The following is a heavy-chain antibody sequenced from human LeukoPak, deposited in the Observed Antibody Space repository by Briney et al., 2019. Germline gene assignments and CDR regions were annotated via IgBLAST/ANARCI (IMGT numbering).Heavy chain of an antibody. Sequence: PSETLSLTCTVSGGSVSSGSYYWSWIRQPPGKGLEGIGYIHYSGSTNYNPSLESRVTISVDTSKNQFSLKLNSVTAADTAVYYCARDKGYCSSTSCYGLDYWGQGTLVTVSP. D-gene: IGHD2-2*01. CDR3: ARDKGYCSSTSCYGLDY. CDR1: GGSVSSGSYY. V-gene: IGHV4-61*01. CDR2: IHYSGST. J-gene: IGHJ4*02.